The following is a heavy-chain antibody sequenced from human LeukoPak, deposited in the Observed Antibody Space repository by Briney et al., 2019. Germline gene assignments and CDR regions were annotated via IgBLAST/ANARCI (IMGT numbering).Heavy chain of an antibody. J-gene: IGHJ5*02. CDR3: ARGFDP. V-gene: IGHV4-61*02. CDR1: GGSITSGNYY. Sequence: SQTLSLTCTVSGGSITSGNYYWSWIRQPAGKGLEWIGRIYASGNTNYNPSLKSRVTISVDTSKNQFPLRLSSVTAAGTAVYYCARGFDPWGQGTLVTVSS. CDR2: IYASGNT.